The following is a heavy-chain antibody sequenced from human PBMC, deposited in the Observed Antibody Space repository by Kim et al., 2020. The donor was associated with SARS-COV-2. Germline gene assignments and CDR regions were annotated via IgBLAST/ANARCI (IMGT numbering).Heavy chain of an antibody. Sequence: ADYVQGRFTISRDNAKNSLYLQMNSLGDEDTAVYYCARVPYGDYGNYYFDYWGQGTLVTVSS. J-gene: IGHJ4*02. D-gene: IGHD4-17*01. V-gene: IGHV3-48*02. CDR3: ARVPYGDYGNYYFDY.